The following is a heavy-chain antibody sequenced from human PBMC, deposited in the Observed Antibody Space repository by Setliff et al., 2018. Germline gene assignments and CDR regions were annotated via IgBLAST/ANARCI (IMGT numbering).Heavy chain of an antibody. D-gene: IGHD3-10*01. Sequence: SETLSLTCTVSGDSISSRRSYWGWFRQPAGKGLEWIGQIYTSWSTNYNPSLKSRVTISLDTSKNQFSLKLRSVTAADTAVYYCARDRSAVIRGVTSFFYYYMDVWGGGTTVTVSS. J-gene: IGHJ6*03. CDR3: ARDRSAVIRGVTSFFYYYMDV. CDR1: GDSISSRRSY. V-gene: IGHV4-61*09. CDR2: IYTSWST.